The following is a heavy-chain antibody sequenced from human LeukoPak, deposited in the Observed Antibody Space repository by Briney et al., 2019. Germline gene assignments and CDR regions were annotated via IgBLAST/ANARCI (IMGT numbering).Heavy chain of an antibody. CDR2: ISSSSSYI. V-gene: IGHV3-21*01. J-gene: IGHJ6*03. CDR3: ARDGKGLGNYMDV. D-gene: IGHD1-14*01. CDR1: GFTFSSYS. Sequence: GGSPRLSCAASGFTFSSYSMNWVRQAPGKGLEWVSSISSSSSYIYYADSVKGRFTISRDNAKNSLYLQMNSLRAEDTAVYYCARDGKGLGNYMDVWGKGTTVTVSS.